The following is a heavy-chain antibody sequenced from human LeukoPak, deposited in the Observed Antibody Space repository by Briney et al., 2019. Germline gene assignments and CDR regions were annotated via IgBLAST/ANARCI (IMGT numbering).Heavy chain of an antibody. CDR1: GYTFTSYG. J-gene: IGHJ5*02. CDR2: ISAYNGNT. D-gene: IGHD3-9*01. Sequence: ASVKVSCKASGYTFTSYGINWVRQAPGQGLEWMGWISAYNGNTNYAQELQGRVTMTTDTSTTTAYMELRSLRSDDTAVYYCARVLSVRHLNWFDPWGQGTLVTASS. V-gene: IGHV1-18*01. CDR3: ARVLSVRHLNWFDP.